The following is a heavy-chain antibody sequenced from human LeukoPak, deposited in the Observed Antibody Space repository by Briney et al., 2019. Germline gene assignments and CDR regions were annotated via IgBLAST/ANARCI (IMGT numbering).Heavy chain of an antibody. V-gene: IGHV4-4*02. Sequence: SGTLSLTCAVSGGSISSSNWWSWVRQPPGKGLEWIGEIYHSGRTNYNPSLKSRVTISVDKSKNQFSLKLSSVTAADTAVYYCARKIAVAPYYFDYWGQGTLVTVSS. CDR1: GGSISSSNW. J-gene: IGHJ4*02. CDR2: IYHSGRT. D-gene: IGHD6-19*01. CDR3: ARKIAVAPYYFDY.